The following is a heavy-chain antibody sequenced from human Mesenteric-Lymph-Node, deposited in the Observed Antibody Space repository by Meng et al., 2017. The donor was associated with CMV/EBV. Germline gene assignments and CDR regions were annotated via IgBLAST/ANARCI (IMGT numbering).Heavy chain of an antibody. CDR2: SNPNSGGT. CDR1: GYTFTGYY. V-gene: IGHV1-2*02. J-gene: IGHJ3*02. D-gene: IGHD1-1*01. Sequence: ASVKVSCKASGYTFTGYYMHGVRQAPGQGLEWMGWSNPNSGGTNYAQKFQGRVTMTRDTSISTAYMGPIRLRSDDTAVYYCAREFERARTFDIWGQGTMVTVSS. CDR3: AREFERARTFDI.